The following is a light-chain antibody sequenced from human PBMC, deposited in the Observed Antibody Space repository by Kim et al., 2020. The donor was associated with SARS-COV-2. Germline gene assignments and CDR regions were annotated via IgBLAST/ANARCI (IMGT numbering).Light chain of an antibody. CDR1: SVRSYY. V-gene: IGLV3-19*01. CDR3: NARESGVDHVV. J-gene: IGLJ3*02. Sequence: ALGQTVRITCQGDSVRSYYASWYQQKPGQAPLLVLYEKNNRPSGIPDRFSGSSSGNTASLTITGAQAEDEADYYCNARESGVDHVVFGGGTQLIVL. CDR2: EKN.